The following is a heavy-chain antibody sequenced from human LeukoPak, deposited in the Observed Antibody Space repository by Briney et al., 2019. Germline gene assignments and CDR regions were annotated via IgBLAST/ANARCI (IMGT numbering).Heavy chain of an antibody. CDR1: GGSISSYY. J-gene: IGHJ6*02. Sequence: SETLSLTCTVSGGSISSYYWSWIRQPPGKGLEWTGEINHSGSTYYNPSLKSRVTISVDRSENQFSLRLSSVTAADTAVYYCARDRVGYDSSGYYYYYYGMDVWGQGTTVTVSS. CDR2: INHSGST. V-gene: IGHV4-34*01. CDR3: ARDRVGYDSSGYYYYYYGMDV. D-gene: IGHD3-22*01.